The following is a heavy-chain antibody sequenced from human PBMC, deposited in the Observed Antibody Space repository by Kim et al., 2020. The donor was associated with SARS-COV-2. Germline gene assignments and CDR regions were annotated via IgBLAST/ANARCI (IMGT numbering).Heavy chain of an antibody. D-gene: IGHD3-10*01. J-gene: IGHJ6*02. Sequence: SETLSLTCAVYGGSFSGYYWIWIRQPPGKGLEWIGEINHSGSTNYNPSLKSRVTISVDTSKNQFSLKLSSVTAADTAVYYCARGHNYYGSGSYYSGMDVWGQGTTVTVSS. CDR2: INHSGST. CDR1: GGSFSGYY. CDR3: ARGHNYYGSGSYYSGMDV. V-gene: IGHV4-34*01.